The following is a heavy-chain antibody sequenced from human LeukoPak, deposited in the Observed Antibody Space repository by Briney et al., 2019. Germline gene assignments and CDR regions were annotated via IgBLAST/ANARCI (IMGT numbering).Heavy chain of an antibody. CDR1: GFTFSSYG. V-gene: IGHV1-3*03. CDR3: ARGVRGYSYGNYYYMDV. D-gene: IGHD5-18*01. CDR2: INAGNGNT. J-gene: IGHJ6*03. Sequence: GGSLRLSCAASGFTFSSYGMSWVRQAPGQRLEWMGWINAGNGNTKYSQEFQGRVTITRDTSASTAYMELSSLRSEDMAVYYCARGVRGYSYGNYYYMDVWGKGTTVTVSS.